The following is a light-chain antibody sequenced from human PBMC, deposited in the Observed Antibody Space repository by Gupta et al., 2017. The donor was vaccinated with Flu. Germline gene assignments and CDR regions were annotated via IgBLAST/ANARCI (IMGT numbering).Light chain of an antibody. V-gene: IGKV1-27*01. J-gene: IGKJ1*01. Sequence: PSSLPASVGERVTITCRASQDISNYLAWYQQKPGKVPELLISGASRLQSGVPPRFSGSGSGTDFTLTINSLQPEDVATYYCQKYNSAPWTFGQGTKVEIK. CDR3: QKYNSAPWT. CDR2: GAS. CDR1: QDISNY.